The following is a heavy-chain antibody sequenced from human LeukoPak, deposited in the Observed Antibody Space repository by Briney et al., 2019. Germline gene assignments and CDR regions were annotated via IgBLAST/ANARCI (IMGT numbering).Heavy chain of an antibody. D-gene: IGHD1-26*01. V-gene: IGHV3-23*01. Sequence: GGSLRLSCAASGFTFSNHAMSWVRQAPGKGLEWVSGISSSGSSTFFADHVKGRFTISRDNAKNSLYLQMNTLQAEDTAVYYCARRSPGTSSLFYYYMDVWGKETTVTVSS. J-gene: IGHJ6*03. CDR2: ISSSGSST. CDR1: GFTFSNHA. CDR3: ARRSPGTSSLFYYYMDV.